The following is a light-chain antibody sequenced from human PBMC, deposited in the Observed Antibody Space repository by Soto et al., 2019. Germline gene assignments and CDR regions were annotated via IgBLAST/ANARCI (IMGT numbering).Light chain of an antibody. CDR1: QTISTW. J-gene: IGKJ1*01. Sequence: DIQMTQSPSTLSASVGDRVTITCRASQTISTWLAWYQQKAGKAPKXLIYKASSLQIGVPSRFSGSGSGTELTITISSLQPDDSETYYCQQYNSYSPTFGQGTKVDIK. CDR3: QQYNSYSPT. CDR2: KAS. V-gene: IGKV1-5*03.